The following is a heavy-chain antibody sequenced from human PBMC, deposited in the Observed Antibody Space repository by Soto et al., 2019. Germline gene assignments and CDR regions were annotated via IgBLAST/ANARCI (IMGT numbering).Heavy chain of an antibody. CDR1: GFTFSSYG. V-gene: IGHV3-30*18. J-gene: IGHJ4*02. D-gene: IGHD3-22*01. Sequence: GGSLRLSCAASGFTFSSYGMHWVRQAPGKGLEWVAVISYDGSNKYYADSVKGRFTISRDNSKNTLYLQMNSLRAEDTAVYYCAKPAGYDSSGYYFDYWGQGTLVTVSS. CDR2: ISYDGSNK. CDR3: AKPAGYDSSGYYFDY.